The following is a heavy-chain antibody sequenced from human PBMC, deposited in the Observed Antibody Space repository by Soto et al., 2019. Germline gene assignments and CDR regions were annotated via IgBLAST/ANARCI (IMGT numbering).Heavy chain of an antibody. CDR2: INPRSGNT. CDR3: ARGGREVVGATPNFYGLDV. V-gene: IGHV1-46*01. Sequence: QVQLVQSGAEVKKAGASVKVSCRPSGYSFTTYFLLWVRQAPGQGLEWVGIINPRSGNTDYTQKFQGRVTMTRDTSTATVYMDLSSLTSEDTAVYYCARGGREVVGATPNFYGLDVWGQGTTVTVSS. CDR1: GYSFTTYF. J-gene: IGHJ6*02. D-gene: IGHD2-15*01.